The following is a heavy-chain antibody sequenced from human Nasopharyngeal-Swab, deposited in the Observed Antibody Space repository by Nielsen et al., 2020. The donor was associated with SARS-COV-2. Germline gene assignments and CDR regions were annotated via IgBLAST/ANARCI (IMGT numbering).Heavy chain of an antibody. J-gene: IGHJ4*02. CDR1: GFIFRDSA. CDR2: IGDKDHNYAT. V-gene: IGHV3-73*01. CDR3: TTDFYFDY. Sequence: GVLKISCAASGFIFRDSAIHWVRQASGKGPEWVGRIGDKDHNYATTYRPSVQGRFTHSRDDSKNTALLQMDSLKTEDTALYYCTTDFYFDYWGQGTLVTVSS.